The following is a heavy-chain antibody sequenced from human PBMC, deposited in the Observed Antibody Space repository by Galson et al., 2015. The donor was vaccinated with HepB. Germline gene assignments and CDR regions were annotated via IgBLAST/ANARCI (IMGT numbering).Heavy chain of an antibody. CDR2: IWSDGSNK. Sequence: SLRLSCAASGFTFSSNGMHWVRQAPGKGLEWVAVIWSDGSNKHYADSVEGRFTISRDNSRNTLYLQMNSLRAEDTAVYYCARDKGGKGARPGMIDSWGQVTLVTVSS. CDR1: GFTFSSNG. J-gene: IGHJ4*02. V-gene: IGHV3-33*01. CDR3: ARDKGGKGARPGMIDS. D-gene: IGHD6-6*01.